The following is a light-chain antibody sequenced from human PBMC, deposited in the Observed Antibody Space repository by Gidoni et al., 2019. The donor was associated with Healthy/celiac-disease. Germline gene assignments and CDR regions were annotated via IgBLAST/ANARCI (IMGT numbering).Light chain of an antibody. J-gene: IGKJ4*02. CDR3: QQRSNGPLT. Sequence: DIVLTQSPATLSLSPGERATLSCSASQSVSSYLAWYQQKPGQAPRLLIYDASNRATGIPARFSGSGSGTDFTLTISSLEPEDFAVYYCQQRSNGPLTFGGGTKVEIK. CDR2: DAS. CDR1: QSVSSY. V-gene: IGKV3-11*01.